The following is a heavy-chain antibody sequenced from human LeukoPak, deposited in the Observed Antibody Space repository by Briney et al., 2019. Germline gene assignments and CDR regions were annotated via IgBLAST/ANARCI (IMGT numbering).Heavy chain of an antibody. CDR2: ISAYKGNT. CDR1: GYTFTRYG. Sequence: AGVPVSCKASGYTFTRYGIRWVRQAPARGLAGMGWISAYKGNTNYAQKLQDRVIMPTDTSTSTAYMQLRSLRSDDTAVYYCARWFGWSGYHSSEDAFDIWGQGTTVTVSS. V-gene: IGHV1-18*01. D-gene: IGHD5-12*01. CDR3: ARWFGWSGYHSSEDAFDI. J-gene: IGHJ3*02.